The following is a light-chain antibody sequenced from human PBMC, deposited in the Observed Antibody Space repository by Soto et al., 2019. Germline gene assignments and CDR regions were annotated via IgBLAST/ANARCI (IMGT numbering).Light chain of an antibody. J-gene: IGKJ1*01. Sequence: EIVLTQSPATLSLSPGERATLSCGASQSVSTYLAWYQQKPGQAPRLLIYDVSNRATGIPARFSGSGSGTNFTLTISGLEPEDFAVYYCQHRSGWPPWTCGQETKVQI. V-gene: IGKV3-11*01. CDR2: DVS. CDR3: QHRSGWPPWT. CDR1: QSVSTY.